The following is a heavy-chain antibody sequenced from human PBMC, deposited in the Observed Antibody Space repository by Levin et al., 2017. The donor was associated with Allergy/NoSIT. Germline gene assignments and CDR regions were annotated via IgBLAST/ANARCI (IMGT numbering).Heavy chain of an antibody. Sequence: GESLKISCAASGFPFSSYWVHWVRQAPGKGLVWVSRINSDGSTTNYADSVKGRFTISRDNAKNTLYLQMNSLRAEDPAVYYCARELGAPNYYYYSMDVWGKGTTVIVSS. V-gene: IGHV3-74*01. CDR1: GFPFSSYW. CDR3: ARELGAPNYYYYSMDV. J-gene: IGHJ6*03. CDR2: INSDGSTT. D-gene: IGHD3-16*01.